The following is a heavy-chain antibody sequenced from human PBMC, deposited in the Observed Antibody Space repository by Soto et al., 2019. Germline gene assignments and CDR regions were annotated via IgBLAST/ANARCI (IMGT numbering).Heavy chain of an antibody. D-gene: IGHD3-3*01. J-gene: IGHJ6*02. CDR3: AKDQGFTISRGDV. V-gene: IGHV3-23*01. CDR2: ISGSGGST. CDR1: GFTFSSYA. Sequence: LRLSCAASGFTFSSYAMSWVRQAPGKGLEWVSAISGSGGSTYYADSVKGRFTISRDNSKNTLYLQMNSLRAEDTAVYYCAKDQGFTISRGDVWGQGTTVTVSS.